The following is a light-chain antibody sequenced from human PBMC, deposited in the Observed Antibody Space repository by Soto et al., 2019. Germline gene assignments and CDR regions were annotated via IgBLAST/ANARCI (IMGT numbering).Light chain of an antibody. V-gene: IGLV2-14*01. CDR1: SSDVGGYNY. Sequence: QSVLTQPASVSGSPGQSITISCTGTSSDVGGYNYVSWYQQQPGKAPKFMIYDVSNRPSGVSNRFSGSKSGNTASLTISMLQAEDEADYYSCPYTTSNSRQIVVGTGTKVT. CDR2: DVS. CDR3: CPYTTSNSRQIV. J-gene: IGLJ1*01.